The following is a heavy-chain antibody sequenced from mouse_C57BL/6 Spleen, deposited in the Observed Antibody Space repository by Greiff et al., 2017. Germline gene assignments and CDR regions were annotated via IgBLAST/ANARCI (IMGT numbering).Heavy chain of an antibody. CDR3: ARDFYGSSFAY. J-gene: IGHJ3*01. D-gene: IGHD1-1*01. Sequence: EVQGVESGGGLVKPGGSLKLSCAASGFTFSSYAMSWVRQTPEKRLEWVATISAGGSYTYYPDKVKGRFTISRDNAKNNLYLQMRHLKSEDTAMDYCARDFYGSSFAYWGQGTLVTVSA. V-gene: IGHV5-4*01. CDR2: ISAGGSYT. CDR1: GFTFSSYA.